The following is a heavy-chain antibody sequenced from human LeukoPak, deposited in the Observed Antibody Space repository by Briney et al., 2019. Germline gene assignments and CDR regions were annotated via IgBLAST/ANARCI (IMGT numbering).Heavy chain of an antibody. Sequence: ASVKVSCKASGYTFTGYYMHWVRQAPGQGLEWMGWINPNNGGTNCAQKFQGRVTMTRDTSISTAYMELSRLRSDDTAVYYCARALEWLRFLDYWGQGTLVTVSS. CDR3: ARALEWLRFLDY. V-gene: IGHV1-2*02. D-gene: IGHD5-12*01. J-gene: IGHJ4*02. CDR2: INPNNGGT. CDR1: GYTFTGYY.